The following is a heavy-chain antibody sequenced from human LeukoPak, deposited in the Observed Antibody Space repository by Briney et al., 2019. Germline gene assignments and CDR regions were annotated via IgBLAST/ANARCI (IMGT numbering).Heavy chain of an antibody. CDR1: GGSISSSSYY. J-gene: IGHJ6*03. D-gene: IGHD3-10*01. CDR2: IYYSGST. V-gene: IGHV4-39*01. Sequence: SETLSLTCTVSGGSISSSSYYWGWIRQPPGKGLEWIGSIYYSGSTYYNPSLKSRVTISVDTSKNQFSLKLSSVTAADTAVYYCARHVRVRGVITPRSRYYYYYYYMDVWGKGTTVTVSS. CDR3: ARHVRVRGVITPRSRYYYYYYYMDV.